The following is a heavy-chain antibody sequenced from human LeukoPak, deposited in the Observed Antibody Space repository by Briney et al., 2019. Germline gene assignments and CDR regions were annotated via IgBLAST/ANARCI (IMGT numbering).Heavy chain of an antibody. CDR1: GVSISSYY. V-gene: IGHV4-4*07. Sequence: SETLSLTCTVSGVSISSYYWSWIRQAAGKGLEWIGRINTSGNTNYNPSLKSRVSLSVDTSKNQFSLKLSSMTAADTAVYYCARIYCDGGGCYWFDPWGQGTLVTVSS. D-gene: IGHD2-15*01. CDR3: ARIYCDGGGCYWFDP. CDR2: INTSGNT. J-gene: IGHJ5*02.